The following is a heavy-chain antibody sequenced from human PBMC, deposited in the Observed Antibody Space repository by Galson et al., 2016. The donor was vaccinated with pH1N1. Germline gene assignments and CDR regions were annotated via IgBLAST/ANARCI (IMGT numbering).Heavy chain of an antibody. D-gene: IGHD6-13*01. Sequence: SLRLSCAASGFTFSGYGMHWVRQAPGKGLEWVAVIWYDGSNKYYADSVKGRFTISRDNAKNSLFLQMNSLRAEDTAVYYCARAIAAAGSLWGQGTMVTVSS. J-gene: IGHJ4*02. CDR1: GFTFSGYG. CDR3: ARAIAAAGSL. V-gene: IGHV3-33*03. CDR2: IWYDGSNK.